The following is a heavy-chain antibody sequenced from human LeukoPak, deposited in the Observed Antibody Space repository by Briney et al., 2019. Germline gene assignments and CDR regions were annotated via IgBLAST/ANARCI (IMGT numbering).Heavy chain of an antibody. CDR3: ARGQYFSTTYYFDY. V-gene: IGHV3-7*03. CDR2: IKQAGTEK. J-gene: IGHJ4*02. D-gene: IGHD2/OR15-2a*01. CDR1: GFTYSSYW. Sequence: GGSLRLSCAASGFTYSSYWMTWVRQAPGKGLEWVANIKQAGTEKYYVDSVKGRFTISRDNAKNSLFLQMNSLRAEDTAVYFCARGQYFSTTYYFDYWGQGTLVTVSS.